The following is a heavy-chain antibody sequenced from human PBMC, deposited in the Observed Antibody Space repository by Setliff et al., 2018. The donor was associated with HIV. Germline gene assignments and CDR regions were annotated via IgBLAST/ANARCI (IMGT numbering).Heavy chain of an antibody. CDR2: ILSTGERT. V-gene: IGHV3-23*01. D-gene: IGHD3-22*01. Sequence: SCAASGFTFSTYAMSWVRQAPGEGLEWVSAILSTGERTFYADSVKGRFTISRDNSKNTVYLQMNSLRAEDTAEYYCAKELAASGLGYFDSWGRGILVTVSS. CDR1: GFTFSTYA. CDR3: AKELAASGLGYFDS. J-gene: IGHJ4*02.